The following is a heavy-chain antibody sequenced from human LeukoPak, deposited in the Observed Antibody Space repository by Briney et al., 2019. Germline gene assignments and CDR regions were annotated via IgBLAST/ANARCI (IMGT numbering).Heavy chain of an antibody. Sequence: SETLSLTCTVSGDSITNHYWSWIRQPPGKGLEWIGYIYTSGSTNYNPALKSRVTMSVDTSKNEFSLKMSSVTAADTALYYCASRPGGSTWYGVFDYWSRGTLVTVSS. CDR2: IYTSGST. J-gene: IGHJ4*02. V-gene: IGHV4-4*09. CDR3: ASRPGGSTWYGVFDY. CDR1: GDSITNHY. D-gene: IGHD6-13*01.